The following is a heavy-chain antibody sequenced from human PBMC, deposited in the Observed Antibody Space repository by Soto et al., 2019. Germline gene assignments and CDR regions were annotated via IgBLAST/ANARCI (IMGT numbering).Heavy chain of an antibody. CDR3: ARYSPPIGWYYYMDV. Sequence: QVQLVQSGAEGKKPGASVKVACKASGYTFTIYGMSLVRQAPGQGLEWMGWIGVNNGNRDYAQRFQGRVTMTTDTSTSTAYMELRSLRSDDTAVYYCARYSPPIGWYYYMDVWGKGTTVTVSS. D-gene: IGHD5-18*01. V-gene: IGHV1-18*01. CDR1: GYTFTIYG. J-gene: IGHJ6*03. CDR2: IGVNNGNR.